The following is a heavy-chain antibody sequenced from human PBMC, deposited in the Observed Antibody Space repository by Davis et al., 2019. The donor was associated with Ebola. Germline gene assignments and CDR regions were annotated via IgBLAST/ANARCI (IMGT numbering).Heavy chain of an antibody. D-gene: IGHD3-10*02. CDR2: IYSSGTT. CDR3: AIRITVYQEGDSFDY. Sequence: PGGSLRLSCTVSGVSTSSYYWSWIRQSAGKGLEWIGRIYSSGTTNYNPSLESRVTMSLDMPKKQFSLNLTSVTAADTAVYYCAIRITVYQEGDSFDYWGQGALVTVSS. V-gene: IGHV4-4*07. CDR1: GVSTSSYY. J-gene: IGHJ4*02.